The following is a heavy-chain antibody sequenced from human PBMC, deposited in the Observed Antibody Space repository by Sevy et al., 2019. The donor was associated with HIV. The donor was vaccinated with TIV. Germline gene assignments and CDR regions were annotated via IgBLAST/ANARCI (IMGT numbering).Heavy chain of an antibody. J-gene: IGHJ6*02. CDR3: AADTRLYGMDV. Sequence: ASVKVSCKASGFTFTSSAVQWVRQARGQRIEWIGWIVVGSGNTNYAQKFQERVTITRDMSTSTAYMELSSLRSEDTAVYYCAADTRLYGMDVWGQGTTVTVSS. CDR1: GFTFTSSA. V-gene: IGHV1-58*01. CDR2: IVVGSGNT.